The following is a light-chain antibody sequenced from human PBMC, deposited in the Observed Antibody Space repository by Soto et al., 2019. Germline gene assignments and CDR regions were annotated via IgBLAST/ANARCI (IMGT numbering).Light chain of an antibody. CDR2: GAS. J-gene: IGKJ4*01. Sequence: IVLTQSPATLSLSPGERATLSCTASQHVTTTYIAWYQQKFSQAPRLLIYGASTRATGTPDRFTGGGFGTDFPLTISRVDPEDFAVYYCQQYDSSFTFGGGTKVEMK. V-gene: IGKV3-20*01. CDR3: QQYDSSFT. CDR1: QHVTTTY.